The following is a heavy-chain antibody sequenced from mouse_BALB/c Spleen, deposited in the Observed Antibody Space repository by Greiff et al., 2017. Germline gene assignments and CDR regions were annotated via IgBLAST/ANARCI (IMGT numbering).Heavy chain of an antibody. D-gene: IGHD2-4*01. V-gene: IGHV1-9*01. Sequence: QVQLKQSGAELMKPGASVKISCKATGYTFSSYWIEWVKQRPGHGLEWIGEILPGSGSTNYNEKFKGKATFTADTSSNTAYMQLSSLTSEDSAVYYCAIYDYDRYWGQGTTLTVSS. CDR3: AIYDYDRY. CDR2: ILPGSGST. J-gene: IGHJ2*01. CDR1: GYTFSSYW.